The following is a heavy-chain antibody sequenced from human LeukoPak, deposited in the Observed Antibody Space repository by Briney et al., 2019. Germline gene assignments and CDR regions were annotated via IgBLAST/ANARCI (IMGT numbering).Heavy chain of an antibody. V-gene: IGHV3-23*01. CDR1: GFTFSSYA. D-gene: IGHD5-18*01. CDR3: AKDSSYSYDSTSDY. CDR2: ISGSGGST. J-gene: IGHJ4*02. Sequence: GGSLRPSCAASGFTFSSYAMSWVRQAPGKGLEWVSAISGSGGSTYYADSVKGQFTISRDNSKNTLYLQMNSLRAEDTAVYYCAKDSSYSYDSTSDYWGQGTLVTVSS.